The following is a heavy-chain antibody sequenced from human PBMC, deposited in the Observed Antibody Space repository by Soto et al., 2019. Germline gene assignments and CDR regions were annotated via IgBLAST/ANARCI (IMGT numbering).Heavy chain of an antibody. D-gene: IGHD1-26*01. CDR1: GSTFNNFA. Sequence: QVVLLQSGSEVKEPGSSVRVSCQVSGSTFNNFAFSWVRQAPGHGPEWMGGIVVISKTADYSQRFRHSVTITADTSTNTLYMELSSLTFEDTDVYYCARAIKRWEVHYYFDYWGQGTLVTVSS. J-gene: IGHJ4*02. V-gene: IGHV1-69*06. CDR2: IVVISKTA. CDR3: ARAIKRWEVHYYFDY.